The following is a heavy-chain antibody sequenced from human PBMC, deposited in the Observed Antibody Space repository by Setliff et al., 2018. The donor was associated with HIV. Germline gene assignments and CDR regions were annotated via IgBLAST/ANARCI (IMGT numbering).Heavy chain of an antibody. CDR3: ARVDMGYYYDSSGYSHFDH. CDR1: EYAFSNYW. J-gene: IGHJ4*02. V-gene: IGHV5-51*01. D-gene: IGHD3-22*01. CDR2: IYPRNSEI. Sequence: GESLKISCVGSEYAFSNYWIGWVRQMPGKGLEWMGIIYPRNSEIRYSPSFQGQVTFSVDKSINTAYLQWSSLKASDTAMYYCARVDMGYYYDSSGYSHFDHWGQGTLVTVSS.